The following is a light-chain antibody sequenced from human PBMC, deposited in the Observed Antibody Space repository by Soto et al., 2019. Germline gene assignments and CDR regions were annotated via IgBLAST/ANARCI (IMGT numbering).Light chain of an antibody. CDR3: LQYHNLWA. CDR2: RAS. CDR1: QNIYYN. Sequence: ILMTQSPATVSVSPGASATLSCRASQNIYYNVAWYQHRPGQAPRLLIYRASTRAPGVPARFSGSGSGTEFTLTISSLQPEDFTVYSCLQYHNLWAVGQGTKVDIK. V-gene: IGKV3-15*01. J-gene: IGKJ1*01.